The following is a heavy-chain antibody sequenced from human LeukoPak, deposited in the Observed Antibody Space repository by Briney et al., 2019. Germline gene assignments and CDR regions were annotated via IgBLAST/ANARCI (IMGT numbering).Heavy chain of an antibody. V-gene: IGHV4-30-2*01. J-gene: IGHJ4*02. D-gene: IGHD2-2*01. Sequence: SETLSLTCTVPGGSISSGGYYWSWIRQPPGKGLEWIGYIYHSGSTYYNPSLKSRVTISVDRSKNQFSLKLSSVTAADTAVYYCARGRGGYCSSTSCLKSSGDPFDYWGQGTLVTVSS. CDR2: IYHSGST. CDR1: GGSISSGGYY. CDR3: ARGRGGYCSSTSCLKSSGDPFDY.